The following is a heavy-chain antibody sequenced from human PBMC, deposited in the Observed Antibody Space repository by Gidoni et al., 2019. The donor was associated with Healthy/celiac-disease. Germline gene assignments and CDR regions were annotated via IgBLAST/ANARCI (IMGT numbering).Heavy chain of an antibody. CDR3: ARDSYDSSGYYRD. J-gene: IGHJ4*02. CDR2: ISYDGSNK. Sequence: QVQLVESGGGVVQPGRSLRLSCAAAGFTFSSYAMHWVRQAPGKGLEWVAVISYDGSNKSYADSVKGRFTISRDNSKNTLYLQMNSLRAEDTAVYYCARDSYDSSGYYRDWGQGTLVTVSS. D-gene: IGHD3-22*01. V-gene: IGHV3-30-3*01. CDR1: GFTFSSYA.